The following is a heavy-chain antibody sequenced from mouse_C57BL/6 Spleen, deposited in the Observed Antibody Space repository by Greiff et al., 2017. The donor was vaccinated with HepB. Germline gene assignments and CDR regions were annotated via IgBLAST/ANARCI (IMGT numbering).Heavy chain of an antibody. CDR1: GYTFTNYW. CDR3: ASYDYGYFDV. Sequence: VQRVESGAELVRPGTSVKMSCKASGYTFTNYWIGWAKQRPGHGLEWIGDIYPGGGYTNYNEKFKGKATLTADKSSSTAYMQFSSLTSEDSAIYYCASYDYGYFDVWGTGTTVTVSS. J-gene: IGHJ1*03. D-gene: IGHD2-4*01. V-gene: IGHV1-63*01. CDR2: IYPGGGYT.